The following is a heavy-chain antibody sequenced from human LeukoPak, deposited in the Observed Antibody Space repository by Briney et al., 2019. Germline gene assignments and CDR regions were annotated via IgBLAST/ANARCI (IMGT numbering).Heavy chain of an antibody. CDR3: AKDTVNSGSSY. J-gene: IGHJ4*02. CDR1: GFTFSSYG. D-gene: IGHD6-19*01. Sequence: GGSLRLSCAASGFTFSSYGMSWVRQAPGKGLEWVSAISGSGGSTYYADSVKGRFTISRDNSKNTLYLQMNSLRAEDTAVYYCAKDTVNSGSSYWGQGTLVTVSS. V-gene: IGHV3-23*01. CDR2: ISGSGGST.